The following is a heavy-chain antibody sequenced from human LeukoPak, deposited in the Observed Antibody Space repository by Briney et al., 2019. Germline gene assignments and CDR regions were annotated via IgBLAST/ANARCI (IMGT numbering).Heavy chain of an antibody. V-gene: IGHV1-18*01. CDR3: ARDPVDTMIDDYTGY. CDR2: ISAYNGNT. CDR1: GYTFTSYG. J-gene: IGHJ4*02. Sequence: GASVKVSCKASGYTFTSYGISWVRQAPGQGLEWMGWISAYNGNTNYAQKLQGRVTMTTDTSTSTAYMELRSLRSDDTAVYYCARDPVDTMIDDYTGYWGQGTLVTVSS. D-gene: IGHD3-22*01.